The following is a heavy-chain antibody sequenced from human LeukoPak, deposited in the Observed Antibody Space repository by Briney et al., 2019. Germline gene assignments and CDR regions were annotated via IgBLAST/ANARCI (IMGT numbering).Heavy chain of an antibody. CDR1: VFTLSSYS. D-gene: IGHD4-17*01. J-gene: IGHJ6*03. CDR2: ISSSSSYT. CDR3: AGLTTVTTSGTGYYYYYYMDV. Sequence: PGGSLRLSRAASVFTLSSYSMNWVRPAPGKGVEWVSSISSSSSYTYYARSVKGRFPIPRDNPNNSLYLQMNSLRAEDTAVYYCAGLTTVTTSGTGYYYYYYMDVGGKGTTVTVSS. V-gene: IGHV3-21*01.